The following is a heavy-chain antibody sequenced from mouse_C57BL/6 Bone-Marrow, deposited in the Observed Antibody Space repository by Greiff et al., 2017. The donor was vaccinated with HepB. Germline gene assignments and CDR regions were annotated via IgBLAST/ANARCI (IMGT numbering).Heavy chain of an antibody. V-gene: IGHV7-3*01. D-gene: IGHD2-3*01. Sequence: EVKLVESGGGLVQPGGSLSLSCAASGFTFTDYYMSWVRQPPGKALEWLGFIRNKANGYTTESSASVKGRFTISRDNSQSYLYLQMNALRAEDSATYYCARYRLPDGYYGWDYWGQGTSVTVSS. CDR2: IRNKANGYTT. CDR1: GFTFTDYY. CDR3: ARYRLPDGYYGWDY. J-gene: IGHJ4*01.